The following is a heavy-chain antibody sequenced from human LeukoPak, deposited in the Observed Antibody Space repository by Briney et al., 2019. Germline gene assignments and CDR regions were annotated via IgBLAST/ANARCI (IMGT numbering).Heavy chain of an antibody. CDR3: ARGTLKASATDFDY. CDR2: ISSTSIYT. J-gene: IGHJ4*02. CDR1: GFTFSDYY. V-gene: IGHV3-11*05. D-gene: IGHD6-13*01. Sequence: PGGSLRLSCAASGFTFSDYYMSWIRQAPGKGLEWVSDISSTSIYTNYADSVKGRFTISRDNAKNSLYLQMNSLRAEDTALYYCARGTLKASATDFDYWGQGTLVTVSS.